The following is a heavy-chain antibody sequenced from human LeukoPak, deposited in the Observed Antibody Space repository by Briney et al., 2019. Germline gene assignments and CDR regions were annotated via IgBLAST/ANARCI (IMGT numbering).Heavy chain of an antibody. J-gene: IGHJ4*02. V-gene: IGHV3-23*01. CDR2: ISGSGGST. D-gene: IGHD3-10*01. Sequence: GGSLRLSCAASGFKFDSYAMTWVRQAPGKGLEWVSAISGSGGSTYDADSVKGRFTISRDNPKNTLYLQMNSLRAEDTALYYCAKNPPRRFGEFDYWGQGTLVTVSS. CDR1: GFKFDSYA. CDR3: AKNPPRRFGEFDY.